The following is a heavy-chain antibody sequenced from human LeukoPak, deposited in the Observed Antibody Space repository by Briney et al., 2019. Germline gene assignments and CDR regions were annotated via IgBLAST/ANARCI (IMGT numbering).Heavy chain of an antibody. D-gene: IGHD4/OR15-4a*01. V-gene: IGHV3-13*01. J-gene: IGHJ3*02. CDR3: TREGPYGGNEAFDI. Sequence: GGSLRLSCAASGFTFSNYDMHWVRQATGKGLEWVSGIGVTGDTYYPGSVKGRFTISRENAKNSLYLQMNSLSAGDTAVYYCTREGPYGGNEAFDIWGQGTMITVSS. CDR1: GFTFSNYD. CDR2: IGVTGDT.